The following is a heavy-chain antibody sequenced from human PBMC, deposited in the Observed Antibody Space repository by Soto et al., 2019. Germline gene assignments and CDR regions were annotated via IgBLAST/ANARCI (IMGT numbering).Heavy chain of an antibody. CDR3: AKTYYYDRSGYYQNWFDP. CDR2: ISFDGSNE. D-gene: IGHD3-22*01. V-gene: IGHV3-30-3*02. CDR1: GFTFSSYA. Sequence: HPGGSLRLSCAASGFTFSSYAMHWIRRAPGKGLEWVAIISFDGSNEYYADSVKGRFTISRDNSKNTLYLQVRSLRAEDTAVYYCAKTYYYDRSGYYQNWFDPWGQGTLVTVSS. J-gene: IGHJ5*02.